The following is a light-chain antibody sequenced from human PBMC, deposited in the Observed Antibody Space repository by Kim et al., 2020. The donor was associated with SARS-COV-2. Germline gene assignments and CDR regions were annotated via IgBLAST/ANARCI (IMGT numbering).Light chain of an antibody. CDR1: QNILYRSKYKNH. CDR2: WAS. V-gene: IGKV4-1*01. Sequence: ATFNCKSSQNILYRSKYKNHLAWSQQKPGQPPKLLVYWASTRESGVPDRFSGSGSGTDFTLTISRLQAEDVAVYYCQQYYTTPPTFGGGTKVDIK. CDR3: QQYYTTPPT. J-gene: IGKJ4*01.